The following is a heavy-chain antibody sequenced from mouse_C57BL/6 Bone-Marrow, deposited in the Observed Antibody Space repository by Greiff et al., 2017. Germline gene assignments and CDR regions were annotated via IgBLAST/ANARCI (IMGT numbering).Heavy chain of an antibody. CDR1: GFNFKDNY. CDR3: TTGNFDY. J-gene: IGHJ2*01. D-gene: IGHD1-1*02. V-gene: IGHV14-4*01. Sequence: EVQLQQSGAELVGPGASVKLSCTASGFNFKDNYMHWVKQRPDKGLEWIGWIDPENGDTEYASKFQGKATITADTSSNTAYLQLSSLTSEDTAVYYCTTGNFDYWGQGTTLTVSS. CDR2: IDPENGDT.